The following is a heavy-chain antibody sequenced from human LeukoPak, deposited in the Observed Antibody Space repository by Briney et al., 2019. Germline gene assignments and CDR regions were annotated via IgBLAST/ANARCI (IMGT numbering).Heavy chain of an antibody. J-gene: IGHJ3*02. D-gene: IGHD3-16*01. V-gene: IGHV5-51*01. CDR1: GCSFTDYW. CDR3: ATSLTFGGAFDI. CDR2: IYPGDSDT. Sequence: GASLQISCKGSGCSFTDYWIGWVRQMPGKGLEWMAIIYPGDSDTRYSPSFQGQVTISADKSITTAYLQWSSLKASDTAMYYCATSLTFGGAFDIWGQGTMVTVSS.